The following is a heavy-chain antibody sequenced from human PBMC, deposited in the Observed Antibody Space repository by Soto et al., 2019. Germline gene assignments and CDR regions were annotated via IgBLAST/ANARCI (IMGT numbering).Heavy chain of an antibody. CDR1: GYTFTSYD. J-gene: IGHJ6*02. V-gene: IGHV1-8*01. CDR2: MNPNSGNT. Sequence: ASVKVSCKASGYTFTSYDINWVRQATGQGLEWMGWMNPNSGNTGYAQKFQGRVTMTRNTSISTAYMELSSLRSEDTAVYYCARDQWLVDYYGMDVWGQGTTVTVSS. CDR3: ARDQWLVDYYGMDV. D-gene: IGHD6-19*01.